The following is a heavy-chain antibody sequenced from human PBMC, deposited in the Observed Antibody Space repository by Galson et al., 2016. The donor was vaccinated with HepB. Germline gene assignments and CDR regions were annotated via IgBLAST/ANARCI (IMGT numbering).Heavy chain of an antibody. CDR1: GFTFDDYA. J-gene: IGHJ6*02. CDR2: ISWNSGYI. Sequence: SLRLSCAASGFTFDDYAMHWVRQAPGKGLEWVSGISWNSGYIDYADSVKGRFTISRDNAKNSLYIQMTSLRAEATALYYCAKGWWFGEFFFLGVDVWGQGTTVTVSS. V-gene: IGHV3-9*01. D-gene: IGHD3-10*01. CDR3: AKGWWFGEFFFLGVDV.